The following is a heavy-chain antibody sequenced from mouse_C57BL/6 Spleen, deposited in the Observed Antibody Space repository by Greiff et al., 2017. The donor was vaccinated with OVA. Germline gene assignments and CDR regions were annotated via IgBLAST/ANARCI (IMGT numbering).Heavy chain of an antibody. CDR1: GFTFSSYA. CDR2: ISDGGSYT. CDR3: ARHEVASLYAMDY. Sequence: EVHLVESGGGLVKPGGSLKLSCAASGFTFSSYAMSWVRQTPEKRLEWVATISDGGSYTYYPDNVKGRFTISRDNAKNNLYLEMSSLRSEDTAMYYCARHEVASLYAMDYWGQGTSVTVSS. J-gene: IGHJ4*01. V-gene: IGHV5-4*01. D-gene: IGHD6-1*01.